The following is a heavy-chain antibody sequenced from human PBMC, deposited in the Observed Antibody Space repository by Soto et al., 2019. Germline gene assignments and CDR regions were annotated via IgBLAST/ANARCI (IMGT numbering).Heavy chain of an antibody. CDR3: ARGHLPGGNTFYYDY. D-gene: IGHD2-15*01. J-gene: IGHJ4*02. CDR1: GGSFSGNY. Sequence: QVQLQQWGAGLLKPSETLSLTCTVYGGSFSGNYWSWIRQPAGMGLEWIGEISHSGTTNYNPSLISRVTISVDTSKNQFSLKLSSVTAADTAIYYCARGHLPGGNTFYYDYWGQGTLVTVSS. V-gene: IGHV4-34*01. CDR2: ISHSGTT.